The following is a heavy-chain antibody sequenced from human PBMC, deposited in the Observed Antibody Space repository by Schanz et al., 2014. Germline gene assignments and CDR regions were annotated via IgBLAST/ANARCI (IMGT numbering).Heavy chain of an antibody. J-gene: IGHJ4*02. CDR2: ITRQGTT. CDR3: AKDHPSSGWLAFDV. Sequence: EVQLLESGGRLVQPGGSLRLSCTVSGFTVNNYAMNWVRQAPGRGLEWVSGITRQGTTYYGDFVRGRFSISRDLSSNTLYLQMNSLRADDSAIYYCAKDHPSSGWLAFDVWGQGTQVTVSS. V-gene: IGHV3-23*01. CDR1: GFTVNNYA. D-gene: IGHD6-19*01.